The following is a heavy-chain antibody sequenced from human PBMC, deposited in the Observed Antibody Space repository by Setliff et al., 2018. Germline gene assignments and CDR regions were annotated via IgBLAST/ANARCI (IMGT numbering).Heavy chain of an antibody. V-gene: IGHV5-51*01. J-gene: IGHJ3*01. CDR2: IYPGDSET. CDR3: TRHEDRNKCTSSSCYRVNDALDV. D-gene: IGHD2-2*01. Sequence: PGESLKISCKAAGYIFTNYWIGWVRQMPGKGLEWMGVIYPGDSETRYSPSFQGQVTISADKSINTAYLQWSSLKASDTASYYCTRHEDRNKCTSSSCYRVNDALDVWGQGAMVTVSS. CDR1: GYIFTNYW.